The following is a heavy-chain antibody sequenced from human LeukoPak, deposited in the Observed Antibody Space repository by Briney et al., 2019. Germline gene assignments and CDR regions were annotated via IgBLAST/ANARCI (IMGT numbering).Heavy chain of an antibody. J-gene: IGHJ4*02. CDR2: ISAYNGNT. CDR3: ARSYPYSSGWYFDY. V-gene: IGHV1-18*01. Sequence: ASVKVSCKASGYTFTSYGISWVRQAPGQGLEWMGWISAYNGNTNYAQKPQGRVTMTTDTSTSTAYMELRSLRSDDTAVYYCARSYPYSSGWYFDYWGQGTLVTVSS. CDR1: GYTFTSYG. D-gene: IGHD6-19*01.